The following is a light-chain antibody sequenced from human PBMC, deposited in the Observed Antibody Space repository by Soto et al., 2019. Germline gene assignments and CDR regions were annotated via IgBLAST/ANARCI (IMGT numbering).Light chain of an antibody. CDR2: DVS. J-gene: IGLJ2*01. Sequence: QSALTQPASVSGSPGQSITISCTGTSSDVGGYNYVSWYQQHPGKAPKLMIYDVSNRPSGVCNRFSGSKSGNTASLTISGLQAEDGADYYCSSYTSSSTLVVFGGGTKLTVL. CDR1: SSDVGGYNY. V-gene: IGLV2-14*01. CDR3: SSYTSSSTLVV.